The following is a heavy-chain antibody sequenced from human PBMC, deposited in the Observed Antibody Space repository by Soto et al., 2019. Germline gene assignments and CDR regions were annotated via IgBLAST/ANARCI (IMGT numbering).Heavy chain of an antibody. J-gene: IGHJ4*02. CDR3: ARDFTYYYDSSGFPKGY. V-gene: IGHV1-46*01. CDR2: INPSGGST. D-gene: IGHD3-22*01. Sequence: ASVKVSCKASGYTFTSYYMHWVRQATGQGLEWMGIINPSGGSTRYAQKYQGRVTMTMDTSTSTVYMELSSLRSEYTAVYFCARDFTYYYDSSGFPKGYWGQGTLVTVSS. CDR1: GYTFTSYY.